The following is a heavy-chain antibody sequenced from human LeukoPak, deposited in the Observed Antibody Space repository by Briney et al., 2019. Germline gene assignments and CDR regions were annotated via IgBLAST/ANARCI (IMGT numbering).Heavy chain of an antibody. Sequence: SETLSLTCTVSGGSISSYYWSWIRQPPGKGLEWIGYISKSGSTTYIPSLKSRLTISADTSKNQIPLKLSSVTAADTAVYYCARHLSTWTLDFDHWGQGTLVTVSS. J-gene: IGHJ5*02. V-gene: IGHV4-59*08. CDR1: GGSISSYY. CDR2: ISKSGST. CDR3: ARHLSTWTLDFDH. D-gene: IGHD2/OR15-2a*01.